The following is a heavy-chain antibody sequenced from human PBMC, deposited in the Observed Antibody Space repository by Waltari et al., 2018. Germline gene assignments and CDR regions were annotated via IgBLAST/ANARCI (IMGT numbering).Heavy chain of an antibody. Sequence: EVQLVQSGAEVKKPGESLRISCKASGYSFTRNWISWVRQMPGKGLEWMGKIDPRDSYTNYSPSFQGHVTFSVDKSISTAYLQWHSLGASDTAMYYCARRTDPGTYFDYWGQGALVTVSS. V-gene: IGHV5-10-1*03. J-gene: IGHJ4*02. CDR3: ARRTDPGTYFDY. D-gene: IGHD1-1*01. CDR1: GYSFTRNW. CDR2: IDPRDSYT.